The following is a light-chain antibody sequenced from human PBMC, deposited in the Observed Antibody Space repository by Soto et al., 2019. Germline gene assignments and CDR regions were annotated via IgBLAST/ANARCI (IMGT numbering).Light chain of an antibody. V-gene: IGKV3-15*01. CDR1: QSVSSY. CDR2: DAS. J-gene: IGKJ1*01. CDR3: QQYNNWPPWT. Sequence: IVMTQSPATLSLSPVEIAPLSLRASQSVSSYLAWYQQKPGQAPRLLIYDASTRATGIPARFSGSGSGTEFTLTISSLQSDDFAVYHCQQYNNWPPWTFGQGTKVDIK.